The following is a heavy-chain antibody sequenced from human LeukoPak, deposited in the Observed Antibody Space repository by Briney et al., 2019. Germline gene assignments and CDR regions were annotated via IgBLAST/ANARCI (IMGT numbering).Heavy chain of an antibody. CDR1: GGSISSYY. CDR2: IYDRGST. J-gene: IGHJ4*02. Sequence: SETLSLTCTVTGGSISSYYWSWIRQPPGKGLEWIGNIYDRGSTKYNPSLKSRVTISVDTSKNQFSLRLSSVTAADTAVYYCARGRTFDNWGQGTLVTVSS. V-gene: IGHV4-59*01. CDR3: ARGRTFDN.